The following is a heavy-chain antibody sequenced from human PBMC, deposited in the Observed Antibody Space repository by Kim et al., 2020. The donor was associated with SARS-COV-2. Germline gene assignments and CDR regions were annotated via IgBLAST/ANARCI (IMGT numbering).Heavy chain of an antibody. CDR3: ARGVKYSSGWYGRTDAFDI. CDR1: GGSFSGYY. CDR2: INHSGST. V-gene: IGHV4-34*01. Sequence: SETLSLTCAVYGGSFSGYYWSWIRQPPGKGLEWIGEINHSGSTNYNPSLKSRVTISVDTSKNQFSLKLSSVTAADTAVYYCARGVKYSSGWYGRTDAFDIWGQGTMVTVSS. D-gene: IGHD6-19*01. J-gene: IGHJ3*02.